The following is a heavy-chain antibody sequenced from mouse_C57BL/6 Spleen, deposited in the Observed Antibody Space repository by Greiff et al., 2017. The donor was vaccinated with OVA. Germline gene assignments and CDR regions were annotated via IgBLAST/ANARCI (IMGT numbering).Heavy chain of an antibody. V-gene: IGHV5-9-1*02. J-gene: IGHJ3*01. CDR1: GFTFSSYA. D-gene: IGHD2-1*01. CDR3: TREYGNYSWFAY. CDR2: ISSGGDYI. Sequence: EVKVVESGAGLVKPGGSLKLSCAASGFTFSSYAMSWVRQTPEKRLEWVAYISSGGDYIYYADTVKGRFTISRDNARTTLYLQMSSLKSEDTAMYYCTREYGNYSWFAYWGQGTLVTVSA.